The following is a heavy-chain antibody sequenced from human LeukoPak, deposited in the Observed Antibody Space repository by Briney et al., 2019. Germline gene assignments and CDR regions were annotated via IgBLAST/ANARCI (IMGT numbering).Heavy chain of an antibody. CDR3: ARDRDSSAGD. CDR1: GYTFTSYG. D-gene: IGHD6-25*01. V-gene: IGHV1-2*02. J-gene: IGHJ4*02. Sequence: GASVKVSCKASGYTFTSYGISWVRQAPGQGLEWMGWINPNSGGTNYAQKFQGRVIMTRDTSISTAYMELSRLRYDDTAVYYCARDRDSSAGDWGQGTLVTVSS. CDR2: INPNSGGT.